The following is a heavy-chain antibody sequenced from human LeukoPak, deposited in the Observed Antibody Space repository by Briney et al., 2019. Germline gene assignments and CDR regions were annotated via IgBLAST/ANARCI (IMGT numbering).Heavy chain of an antibody. CDR3: ARVALVVPAAIGAFDI. D-gene: IGHD2-2*02. CDR2: IIPIFGTA. CDR1: GGTFSSYA. V-gene: IGHV1-69*13. J-gene: IGHJ3*02. Sequence: SVKVSCKASGGTFSSYAISWVRQAPGQGLEWMGGIIPIFGTANYAQKFQGRVTITADESTSTAYMELSSLRSEDTAVYYCARVALVVPAAIGAFDIWGQGTMVTVSS.